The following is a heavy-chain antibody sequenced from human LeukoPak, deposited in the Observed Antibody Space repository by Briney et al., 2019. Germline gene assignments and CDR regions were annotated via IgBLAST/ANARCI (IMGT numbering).Heavy chain of an antibody. CDR2: ISGSGGST. CDR3: AKYDRENWFDP. J-gene: IGHJ5*02. D-gene: IGHD3-22*01. V-gene: IGHV3-23*01. CDR1: GCTFVNYA. Sequence: CGSLRLFCTASGCTFVNYAMGGVRQAQGKGLEWVSAISGSGGSTYYADSVKDRFTISRDNSKNTLYLQMNSLRAEDTAVYYCAKYDRENWFDPWGQGTLVTVSS.